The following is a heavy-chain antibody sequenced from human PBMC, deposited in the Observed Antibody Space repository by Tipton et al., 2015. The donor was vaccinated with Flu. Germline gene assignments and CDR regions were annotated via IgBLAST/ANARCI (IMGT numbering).Heavy chain of an antibody. J-gene: IGHJ5*01. D-gene: IGHD3-22*01. CDR2: VHQTGST. Sequence: TLSLTCSVSGDSIGSRYFWGWIRQPPGKGLEWIGNVHQTGSTYYNPSLRSRVTITVDRPKNQFSLKLSSVTAADTAVYYCAMYYYDSSAYYSQGWFDYWGQGTLVTVSS. CDR3: AMYYYDSSAYYSQGWFDY. V-gene: IGHV4-38-2*01. CDR1: GDSIGSRYF.